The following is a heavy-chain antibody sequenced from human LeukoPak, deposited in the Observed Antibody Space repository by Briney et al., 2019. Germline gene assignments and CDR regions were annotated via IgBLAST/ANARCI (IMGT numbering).Heavy chain of an antibody. CDR2: IYYSGST. V-gene: IGHV4-61*01. J-gene: IGHJ4*02. CDR1: GGSVSSGSYY. D-gene: IGHD3-10*01. Sequence: SETLSLTCTVSGGSVSSGSYYWSWIRQPPGKGLEWIGYIYYSGSTNYNPSLKSRVTISVDTSKNQFSLKLSSVSATDTAVYYCATGFYYFDYWGQGTLVTVSS. CDR3: ATGFYYFDY.